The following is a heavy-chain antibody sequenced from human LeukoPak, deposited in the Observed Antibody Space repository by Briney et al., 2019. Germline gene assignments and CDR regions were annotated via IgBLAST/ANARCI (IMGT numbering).Heavy chain of an antibody. D-gene: IGHD1-26*01. Sequence: QSGGSLTLSCAASGFTFSSFGMHWVRQTPGKGLEWLTFIHNDGITEYYADSVKGRFTISRDNSKNTVYLQMNSLRVEDTAVYYCAKDDPTGRYLWGQGTLVPVSS. CDR1: GFTFSSFG. CDR3: AKDDPTGRYL. J-gene: IGHJ4*02. V-gene: IGHV3-30*02. CDR2: IHNDGITE.